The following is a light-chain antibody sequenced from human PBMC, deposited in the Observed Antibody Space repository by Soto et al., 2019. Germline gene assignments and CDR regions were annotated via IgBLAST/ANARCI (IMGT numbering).Light chain of an antibody. CDR1: QSVAKNY. J-gene: IGKJ4*01. CDR3: QQYASSPLT. CDR2: GAS. Sequence: EIVLTQSPGTLSLSPGERASLSCRASQSVAKNYLAWYQQKPGQALRLLISGASSRATGLPDRFSGSGSGTDITLTVSRLEAEDFAVYFCQQYASSPLTFGGGTRVEIK. V-gene: IGKV3-20*01.